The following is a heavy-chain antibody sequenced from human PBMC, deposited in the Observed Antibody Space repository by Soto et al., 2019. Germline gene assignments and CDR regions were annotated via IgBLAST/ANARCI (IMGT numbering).Heavy chain of an antibody. Sequence: EVQLVESGGGLVKPGGSLRLSCAASGFTFSNAWMSWVRQAPGKGLEWVGRIKSKTDGGTTDYAAPVKGRFTISRDDKKNTLYLEMNSLKTEDTDVYYCTTGRSIASRPWGQGNLVTVSS. CDR2: IKSKTDGGTT. CDR3: TTGRSIASRP. J-gene: IGHJ5*02. D-gene: IGHD6-6*01. V-gene: IGHV3-15*01. CDR1: GFTFSNAW.